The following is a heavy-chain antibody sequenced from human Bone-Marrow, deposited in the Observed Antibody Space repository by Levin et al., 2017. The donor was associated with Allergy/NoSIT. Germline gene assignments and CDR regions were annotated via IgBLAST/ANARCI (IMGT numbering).Heavy chain of an antibody. CDR2: ISSASNYV. J-gene: IGHJ1*01. D-gene: IGHD3-22*01. Sequence: VASVKVSCAASGFIFSRYSMYWVRQAPGKGLEWVSSISSASNYVDYADSVKGRFTISRDNAKSSMYLQMNSLRAEDTAIYYCATRTTMMVDWGQGTQVTVSS. CDR3: ATRTTMMVD. CDR1: GFIFSRYS. V-gene: IGHV3-21*06.